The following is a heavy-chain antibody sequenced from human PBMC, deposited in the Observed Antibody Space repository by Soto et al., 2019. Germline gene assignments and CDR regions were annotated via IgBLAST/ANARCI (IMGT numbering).Heavy chain of an antibody. D-gene: IGHD3-22*01. V-gene: IGHV4-61*01. J-gene: IGHJ5*02. CDR2: IYYSGST. CDR1: GGSVSSGSYY. Sequence: QVQLQESGPGLVKPSETLSLTCTVSGGSVSSGSYYWSWIRQPPGKGLEWIGYIYYSGSTNYNPSLKSRVTISVDTSKNQFSLKLSSATAADTAVYYCARCNGYYYNWFDPWGQGTLVTVSS. CDR3: ARCNGYYYNWFDP.